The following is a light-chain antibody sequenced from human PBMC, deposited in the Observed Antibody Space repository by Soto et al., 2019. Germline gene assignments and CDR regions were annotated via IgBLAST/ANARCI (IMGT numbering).Light chain of an antibody. CDR2: GAS. CDR3: QQYGGAPYT. V-gene: IGKV3-20*01. J-gene: IGKJ2*01. CDR1: QSVVSDY. Sequence: EIVLTQSPDTLSLSPGEGVTLSCRASQSVVSDYVAWYQQNPGQAPRLLIYGASIGVTGLPARFSGSGSGPAFTLTSSSLEPEAFAVYYCQQYGGAPYTFGPGTNLGI.